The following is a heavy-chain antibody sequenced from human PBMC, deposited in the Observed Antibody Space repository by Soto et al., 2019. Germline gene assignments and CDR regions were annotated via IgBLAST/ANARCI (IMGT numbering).Heavy chain of an antibody. V-gene: IGHV3-23*01. Sequence: EVQLLESGGGLVQPGRSLRLSCAASGFTFSSYAMSWVRQAPGKGLEWVSAISGSGGTTYYAACVKGRFTISRDNSKSTLFLQMNSLRAEDTAVYYCAKFFVETGGSSGWPWTFHYWGQGTLVTVSS. D-gene: IGHD6-25*01. CDR1: GFTFSSYA. J-gene: IGHJ4*02. CDR3: AKFFVETGGSSGWPWTFHY. CDR2: ISGSGGTT.